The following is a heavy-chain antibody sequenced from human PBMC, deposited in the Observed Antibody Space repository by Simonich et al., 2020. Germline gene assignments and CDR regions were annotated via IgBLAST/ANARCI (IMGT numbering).Heavy chain of an antibody. CDR1: VGSFSGYY. CDR3: ARHLQLGPFDY. V-gene: IGHV4-34*01. CDR2: IKQNGST. J-gene: IGHJ4*02. Sequence: QVQLQQWGAGLLKPSETLSLTCAVYVGSFSGYYWSWIRQPPGKGLEWIGEIKQNGSTNYNPSLKSRVTISVDTSKNQFSLKLSSVTAADTAVYYCARHLQLGPFDYWGQGTLVTVSS. D-gene: IGHD1-1*01.